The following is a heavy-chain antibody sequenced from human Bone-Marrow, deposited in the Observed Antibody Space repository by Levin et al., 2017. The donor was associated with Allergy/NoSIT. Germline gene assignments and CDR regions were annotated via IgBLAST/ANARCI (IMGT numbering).Heavy chain of an antibody. CDR2: IYYSGST. J-gene: IGHJ4*02. Sequence: PSQTLSLTCTVSGGSISSGDYYWSWIRQPPGKGLEWIGYIYYSGSTYYNPSLKSRVTISVDTSKNQFSLKLSSVTAADTAVYYCARSIAYYYDSSGPPPFDYWGQGTLVTVSS. V-gene: IGHV4-30-4*01. D-gene: IGHD3-22*01. CDR1: GGSISSGDYY. CDR3: ARSIAYYYDSSGPPPFDY.